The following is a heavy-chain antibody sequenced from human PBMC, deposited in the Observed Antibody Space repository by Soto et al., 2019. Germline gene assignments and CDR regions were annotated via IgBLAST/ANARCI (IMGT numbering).Heavy chain of an antibody. Sequence: EVQLLQSGGGLVQPGGSLRLSCAASGFTFSNYAMNWVRQAPGKGLEWVSSIGGTTGNKFYADSVTGRFTVSRDNVKNTLNLQMNSLRVEDTAIYFCAKEIPTAGTGVFFDYWGQGALVTVSS. V-gene: IGHV3-23*01. J-gene: IGHJ4*02. D-gene: IGHD3-10*01. CDR1: GFTFSNYA. CDR2: IGGTTGNK. CDR3: AKEIPTAGTGVFFDY.